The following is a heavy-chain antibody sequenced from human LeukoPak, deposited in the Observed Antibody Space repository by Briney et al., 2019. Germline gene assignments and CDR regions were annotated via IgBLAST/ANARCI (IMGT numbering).Heavy chain of an antibody. D-gene: IGHD6-19*01. CDR1: GYTFTSYA. V-gene: IGHV1-18*01. CDR3: ARELASGYQWLSQRYYYYGMDV. CDR2: ISAYNGNT. Sequence: ASVKVSCKASGYTFTSYAMNWVRQAPGQGLEWMGWISAYNGNTNYAQKLQGRVTMTTDTSTSTAYMELRSLRSDDTAVYYCARELASGYQWLSQRYYYYGMDVWGQGTTVTVSS. J-gene: IGHJ6*02.